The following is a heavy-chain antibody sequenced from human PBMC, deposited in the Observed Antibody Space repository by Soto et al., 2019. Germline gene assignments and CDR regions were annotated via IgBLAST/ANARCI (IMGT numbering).Heavy chain of an antibody. J-gene: IGHJ5*02. Sequence: SETLSLTCTVSGGSISSYYWSWIRQPPGKGLEWIGYIYYSGSTNYNPSLKSRVTISVDTSKNQFSLKLSSVTAADTAVYYCAREVAGLNNLFAPWGQGTLVTVSS. D-gene: IGHD6-19*01. CDR1: GGSISSYY. CDR3: AREVAGLNNLFAP. CDR2: IYYSGST. V-gene: IGHV4-59*01.